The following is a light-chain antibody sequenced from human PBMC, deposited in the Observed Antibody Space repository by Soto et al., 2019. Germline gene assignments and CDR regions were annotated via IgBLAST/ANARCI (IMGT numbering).Light chain of an antibody. V-gene: IGLV1-44*01. CDR1: SSNNGSNT. Sequence: QSVLTQPPSASGTPGQRVTISCSGSSSNNGSNTVNWYQHLPGTAPKLLIYSNNQRPSGVPDRFSGSKSGTSASLAISGLQSEDEADYYCAAWDDSLNGVVFGGGTKVTVL. CDR2: SNN. CDR3: AAWDDSLNGVV. J-gene: IGLJ2*01.